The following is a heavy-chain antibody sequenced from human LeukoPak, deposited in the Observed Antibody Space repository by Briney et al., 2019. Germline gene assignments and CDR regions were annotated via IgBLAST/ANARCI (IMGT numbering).Heavy chain of an antibody. Sequence: GGSLRLSCAASGFTFSSYAMHWVRQAPGKGLEWVAVISYDGSNKYYADSVKGRFTISRDNSKNTLYLQMNSLRAEDTAVYYCARDGKSLLWFGEFGKDAFDIRGQGTMVTVSS. D-gene: IGHD3-10*01. V-gene: IGHV3-30*04. J-gene: IGHJ3*02. CDR3: ARDGKSLLWFGEFGKDAFDI. CDR1: GFTFSSYA. CDR2: ISYDGSNK.